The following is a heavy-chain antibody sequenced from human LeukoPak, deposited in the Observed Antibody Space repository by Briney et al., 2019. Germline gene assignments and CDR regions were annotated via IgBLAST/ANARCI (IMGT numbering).Heavy chain of an antibody. V-gene: IGHV1-69*05. CDR1: GGTFSSHA. J-gene: IGHJ3*01. D-gene: IGHD3-16*01. Sequence: ASVKVSCKASGGTFSSHAFSWVRQAPGQGLEWIGGIIPKFGTVNYAQKFQGRVTITTDASTGTAYMELSSLTSGDTALYYCARDGGNAVTIAFDVWGQGTMVTVSS. CDR3: ARDGGNAVTIAFDV. CDR2: IIPKFGTV.